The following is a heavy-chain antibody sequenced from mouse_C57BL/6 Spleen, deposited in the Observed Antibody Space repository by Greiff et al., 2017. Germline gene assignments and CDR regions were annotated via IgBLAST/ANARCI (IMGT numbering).Heavy chain of an antibody. V-gene: IGHV5-4*03. CDR3: ARLAAMDD. J-gene: IGHJ4*01. CDR1: GFTFSSYA. CDR2: ISDGGSYT. Sequence: EVKLMESGGGLVKPGGSLKLSCAASGFTFSSYAMSWVRQTPEKRLEWVATISDGGSYTYYPDNVKGRFTISRDKAKNNLYLQMSHLKSEDTAMYYCARLAAMDDWGQGTSVTVSS.